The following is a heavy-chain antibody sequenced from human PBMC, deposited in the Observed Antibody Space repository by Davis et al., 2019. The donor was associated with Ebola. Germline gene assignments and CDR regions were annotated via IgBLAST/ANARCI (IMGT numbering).Heavy chain of an antibody. CDR2: ISSSSSYI. Sequence: GESLKISCAASGFTFSSYSMNWVRQAPGKGLEWVSSISSSSSYIYYADSVKGRFTISRDNAKNSLYLQMNSLRAEDTAVYYCARDWIAVAVAATYGMDVWGKGTTVTVSS. J-gene: IGHJ6*04. D-gene: IGHD6-19*01. CDR1: GFTFSSYS. V-gene: IGHV3-21*04. CDR3: ARDWIAVAVAATYGMDV.